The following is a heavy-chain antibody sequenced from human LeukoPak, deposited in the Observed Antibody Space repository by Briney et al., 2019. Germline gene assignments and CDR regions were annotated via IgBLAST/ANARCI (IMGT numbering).Heavy chain of an antibody. J-gene: IGHJ5*02. CDR1: GGSISSGGYY. V-gene: IGHV4-31*03. CDR3: AREVGYPDCRSTSCSRRDWFDP. Sequence: SETLSLTCTVSGGSISSGGYYWSWIRQHPGKGLEWIGYICYSGSTYYNPSLKSRVTISVETSKNQFSLKLSSVTAADTAVYYCAREVGYPDCRSTSCSRRDWFDPWGQGTLVTVSS. CDR2: ICYSGST. D-gene: IGHD2-2*01.